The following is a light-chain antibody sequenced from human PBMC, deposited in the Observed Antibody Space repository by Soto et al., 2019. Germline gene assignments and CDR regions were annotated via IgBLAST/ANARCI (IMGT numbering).Light chain of an antibody. J-gene: IGKJ4*01. CDR1: QSVNKF. Sequence: EIVLTQSPATLSLSPGARATLSCRASQSVNKFLAWYQQNPGQAPRLLIYEASTRATGVPARFSGSGFGTDFTLTISSLEPEDFAVYYCQHRSNWPLSFGGGTKVEI. CDR3: QHRSNWPLS. V-gene: IGKV3-11*01. CDR2: EAS.